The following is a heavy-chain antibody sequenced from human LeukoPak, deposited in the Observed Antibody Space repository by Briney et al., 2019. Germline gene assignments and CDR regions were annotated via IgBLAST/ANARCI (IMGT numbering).Heavy chain of an antibody. D-gene: IGHD5-18*01. V-gene: IGHV1-8*01. CDR2: MNPNSGNT. CDR3: ARRFSYGYPFDY. Sequence: GASVKVSCKASGYTFTSYDINWVRQATGQGLEWMGWMNPNSGNTGYAQKFQGRVTMTRNTSISTAYMELSSLRSEDTAVYYCARRFSYGYPFDYWGQGTLVTVSS. J-gene: IGHJ4*02. CDR1: GYTFTSYD.